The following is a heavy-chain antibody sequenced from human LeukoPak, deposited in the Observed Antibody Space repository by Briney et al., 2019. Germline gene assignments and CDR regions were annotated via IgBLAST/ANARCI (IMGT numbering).Heavy chain of an antibody. CDR3: TPELGAADDSDI. J-gene: IGHJ3*02. V-gene: IGHV3-21*01. Sequence: GGFLRLSCEASGFTFTTYSMTWVRQAPGKGLEWVSIISSGSSAIFSADALKGRFTISRDDAKNLLYLDMNSLRAEDTAVYYCTPELGAADDSDIWGQGTMVTVSS. D-gene: IGHD1-26*01. CDR2: ISSGSSAI. CDR1: GFTFTTYS.